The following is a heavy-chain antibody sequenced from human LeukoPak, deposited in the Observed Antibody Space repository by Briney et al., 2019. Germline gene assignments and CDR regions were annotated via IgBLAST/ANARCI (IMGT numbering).Heavy chain of an antibody. D-gene: IGHD3-22*01. Sequence: SETLSLTCTVSDDSITSYYWSWIRQPPGKGLEWIASISNRGSTNYNPSLKSRVTISVDTSKNQLSVRLNSVTAADTAVYYCAKQKIVSNSGYYSTSYYHYGLDVWGQGTTVTVSS. V-gene: IGHV4-59*08. CDR3: AKQKIVSNSGYYSTSYYHYGLDV. CDR2: ISNRGST. CDR1: DDSITSYY. J-gene: IGHJ6*02.